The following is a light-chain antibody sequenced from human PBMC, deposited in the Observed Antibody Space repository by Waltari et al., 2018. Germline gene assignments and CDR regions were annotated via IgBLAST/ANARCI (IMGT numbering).Light chain of an antibody. CDR2: LGS. V-gene: IGKV2-28*01. J-gene: IGKJ1*01. CDR1: QSLLHSNGYNY. CDR3: MQSLQTLLT. Sequence: DIVVTQSPLSLPVTPGEPASISCRSSQSLLHSNGYNYLDWYLQKPGQSPQLLIYLGSNRASGVPDRFSGSGSGTDFTLKISRVEAEDVGVYYCMQSLQTLLTFGQGTKVEIK.